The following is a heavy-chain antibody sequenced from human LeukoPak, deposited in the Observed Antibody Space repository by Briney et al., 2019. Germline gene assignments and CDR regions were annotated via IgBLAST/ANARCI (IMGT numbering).Heavy chain of an antibody. CDR3: ASHVSKAGSPPAFDY. Sequence: SETLSLTCTVSGGSISSSSYYWGWIRQPPGKGLEWIGSIYYSGSTNYNPSLKSRVTISVDTSKNQFSLKLSSVTAADTAVYYCASHVSKAGSPPAFDYWGQGTLVTVSS. J-gene: IGHJ4*02. D-gene: IGHD3-10*01. V-gene: IGHV4-39*07. CDR1: GGSISSSSYY. CDR2: IYYSGST.